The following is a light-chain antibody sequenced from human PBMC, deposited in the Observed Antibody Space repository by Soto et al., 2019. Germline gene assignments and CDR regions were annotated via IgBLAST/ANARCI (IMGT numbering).Light chain of an antibody. J-gene: IGKJ1*01. CDR2: AAS. Sequence: AIRMTQAPSALSASTGDRVTSTCRASQGISSYLAWYQQKPGKAPKLLIYAASTLQSGVPSRFSGSGSGTDFTLPISCLQSEDFATYYCQQYYSYPRTFGQGTKGEIK. CDR3: QQYYSYPRT. CDR1: QGISSY. V-gene: IGKV1-8*01.